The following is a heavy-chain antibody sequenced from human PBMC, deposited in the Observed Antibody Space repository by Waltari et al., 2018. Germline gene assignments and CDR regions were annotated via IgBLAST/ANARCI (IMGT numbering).Heavy chain of an antibody. D-gene: IGHD3-16*01. CDR2: IRSKAYGGTT. CDR1: GFTFGDYA. J-gene: IGHJ6*02. CDR3: TRGDYVWAAEGYYYGMDV. V-gene: IGHV3-49*03. Sequence: EVQLVESGGGLVQPGRSLRLSCTASGFTFGDYAMSWFRQAPGKGLGWVGFIRSKAYGGTTEYAASVKGRFTISRDDSKSIAYLQMNSLKTEDTAVYYCTRGDYVWAAEGYYYGMDVWGQGTTVTVSS.